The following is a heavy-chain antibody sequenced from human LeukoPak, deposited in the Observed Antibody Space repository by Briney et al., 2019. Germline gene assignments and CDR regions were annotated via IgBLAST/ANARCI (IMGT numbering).Heavy chain of an antibody. CDR2: IYYSGST. J-gene: IGHJ4*02. Sequence: SQTLSLTCTVSGGSISSGGYYWSWIRQHPGKGLEWIGYIYYSGSTYYNPSLKSRVTISVDTSKNQFSLKLSSVTAADTAVYYCARAAYSGSYHSDYWGQGTLVTVSS. V-gene: IGHV4-31*03. D-gene: IGHD1-26*01. CDR3: ARAAYSGSYHSDY. CDR1: GGSISSGGYY.